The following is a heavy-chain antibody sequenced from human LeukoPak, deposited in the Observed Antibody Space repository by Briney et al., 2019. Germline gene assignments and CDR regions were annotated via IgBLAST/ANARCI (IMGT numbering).Heavy chain of an antibody. CDR3: ARGGRGYSSSWYYPFDP. V-gene: IGHV3-33*01. CDR2: IWYDGSNK. Sequence: GGSLRLSCGASGFTLSSSGMHWVRQAPGKGLEWVSYIWYDGSNKYYADSVKGRFTISRDNSKNTLYLQMDSLRAEDTALYHCARGGRGYSSSWYYPFDPWGQGTLVTVSS. D-gene: IGHD6-13*01. J-gene: IGHJ5*02. CDR1: GFTLSSSG.